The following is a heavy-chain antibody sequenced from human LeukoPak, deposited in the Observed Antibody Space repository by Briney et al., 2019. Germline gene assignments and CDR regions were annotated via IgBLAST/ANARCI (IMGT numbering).Heavy chain of an antibody. D-gene: IGHD3-9*01. Sequence: SGGSLRLSCAASGFTFSRYGMHWVRQAPGKGLEGVAVIWFDGSNKYYAESVKGRFTISRDNSKNTLYLQMNSLRAEDTAVYYCAKINGPILTGKLDCWGQGTPITVSS. CDR1: GFTFSRYG. CDR3: AKINGPILTGKLDC. V-gene: IGHV3-33*06. CDR2: IWFDGSNK. J-gene: IGHJ4*02.